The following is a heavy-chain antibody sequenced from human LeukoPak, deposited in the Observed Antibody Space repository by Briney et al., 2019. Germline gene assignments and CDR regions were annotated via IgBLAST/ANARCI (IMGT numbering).Heavy chain of an antibody. CDR3: AKGGEQQLVLYYFDY. CDR1: GFTFSSYS. J-gene: IGHJ4*02. CDR2: ISSSGSTI. Sequence: PGGSLRLSCAASGFTFSSYSMNWVRQAPGRGLEWVSYISSSGSTIYYADSVKGRFTISRDNSKNTLYLQMNSLRAEDTAVYYCAKGGEQQLVLYYFDYWGQGTLVTVSS. V-gene: IGHV3-48*01. D-gene: IGHD6-13*01.